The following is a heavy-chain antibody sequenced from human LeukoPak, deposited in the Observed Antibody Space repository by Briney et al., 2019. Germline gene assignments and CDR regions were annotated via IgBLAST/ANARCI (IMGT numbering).Heavy chain of an antibody. CDR1: GGTFSSYA. J-gene: IGHJ6*03. CDR2: IIPIFGTA. CDR3: ATDPRTTVFGTFRYYYMDV. Sequence: GASVKVSCKASGGTFSSYAISWVRQAPGQGLEWMGGIIPIFGTANYAQKFQGRVTITADESTSTAYMELSRLTSDDTAVYYCATDPRTTVFGTFRYYYMDVWGEGTTVAVSS. V-gene: IGHV1-69*01. D-gene: IGHD3-3*01.